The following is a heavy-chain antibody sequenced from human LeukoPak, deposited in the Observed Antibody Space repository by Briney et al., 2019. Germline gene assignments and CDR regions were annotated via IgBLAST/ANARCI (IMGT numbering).Heavy chain of an antibody. CDR1: GGSISSSSYY. CDR2: IYYSGST. Sequence: SETLSLTCTVSGGSISSSSYYWGWIRQPPGKGLEWIGSIYYSGSTYYNPSLKSRVTISVDTSKNQFSLKLSSVTAADTAVYYCARGNVVRYFDWTSTTYYFDYWGQGTLVTVSS. J-gene: IGHJ4*02. CDR3: ARGNVVRYFDWTSTTYYFDY. V-gene: IGHV4-39*07. D-gene: IGHD3-9*01.